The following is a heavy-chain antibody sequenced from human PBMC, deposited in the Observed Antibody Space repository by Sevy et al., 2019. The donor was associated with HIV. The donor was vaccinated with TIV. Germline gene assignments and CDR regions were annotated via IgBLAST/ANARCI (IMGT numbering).Heavy chain of an antibody. CDR2: IWYDGSNK. CDR3: ASDLEEMATISGIWY. Sequence: GGSLRLSCAASGFTFSSYGMHWVRQAPGKGLEWVAVIWYDGSNKYYADSVKGRFTISRDNSKNTLYLQMNSLRAEDTAVYYCASDLEEMATISGIWYWGQGTLVTVSS. V-gene: IGHV3-33*08. CDR1: GFTFSSYG. J-gene: IGHJ4*02. D-gene: IGHD5-12*01.